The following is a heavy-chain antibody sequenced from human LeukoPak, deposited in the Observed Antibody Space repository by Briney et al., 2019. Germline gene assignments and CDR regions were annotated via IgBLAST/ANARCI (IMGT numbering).Heavy chain of an antibody. Sequence: GGSLRLSCAASGFTFSSYGMHWVRQAPGMGLEWVAVISYDGSNKYYADSVKGRFTISRDNSKNTLYLQMNSLRAEDTAVYYCAKAATHYYYYYGMGVWGKGTTVTVSS. J-gene: IGHJ6*04. D-gene: IGHD2-15*01. CDR3: AKAATHYYYYYGMGV. CDR2: ISYDGSNK. V-gene: IGHV3-30*18. CDR1: GFTFSSYG.